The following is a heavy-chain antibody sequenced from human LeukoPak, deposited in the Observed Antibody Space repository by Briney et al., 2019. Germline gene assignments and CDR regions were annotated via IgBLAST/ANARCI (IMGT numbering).Heavy chain of an antibody. D-gene: IGHD6-6*01. V-gene: IGHV4-34*01. CDR1: VGSFSGYY. J-gene: IGHJ4*02. CDR3: ARGGPSARLDY. Sequence: SETLSLTCAVYVGSFSGYYWSCIRQPPGKGLEWIGEINHSGSTNYNPSLKSRVTISVDTSKNQFSLKLSSVTAADTAVYYCARGGPSARLDYWGQGTLVTVSS. CDR2: INHSGST.